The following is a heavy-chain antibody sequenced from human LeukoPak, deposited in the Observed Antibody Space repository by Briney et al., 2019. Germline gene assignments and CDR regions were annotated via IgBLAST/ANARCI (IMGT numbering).Heavy chain of an antibody. J-gene: IGHJ5*02. V-gene: IGHV3-30*18. CDR3: AKGTTVTTRYNWFDP. CDR2: ISYDGSNK. Sequence: GGSLRLSCAASGFTFSSYGMHWVRQAPGKGLEWVAVISYDGSNKYYADSVKGRFTISRDNSKNTLYLQMNSLRAEDTAVYYCAKGTTVTTRYNWFDPWGQGTLVTVSS. D-gene: IGHD4-17*01. CDR1: GFTFSSYG.